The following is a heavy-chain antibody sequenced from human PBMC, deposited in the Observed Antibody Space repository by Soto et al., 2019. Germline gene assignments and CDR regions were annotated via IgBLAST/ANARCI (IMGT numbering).Heavy chain of an antibody. CDR3: ARWPRLLDS. V-gene: IGHV3-7*01. Sequence: GSLRLSCAASGFTFSDFWMNWVRQAPEKGLEWVDYISSDGRETNHVASVKGRFTISRDDAKNSLYLQMNSLRAEDTAVYYCARWPRLLDSWGQGTLVTVSS. J-gene: IGHJ4*02. CDR1: GFTFSDFW. CDR2: ISSDGRET. D-gene: IGHD6-6*01.